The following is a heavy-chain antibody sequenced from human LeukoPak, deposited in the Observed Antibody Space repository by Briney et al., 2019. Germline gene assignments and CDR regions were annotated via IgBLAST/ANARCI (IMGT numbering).Heavy chain of an antibody. CDR1: GFTFSSYE. Sequence: PPGGSLRLSCAASGFTFSSYEMNWVRQAPGKGLEWVSYISGTDSTRYYADSVKGRFTISRDNAQNALYLQMNSLRAEDTAVYFCARDKNNRILMPRVDAFDFWGQGTMVTVSS. J-gene: IGHJ3*01. V-gene: IGHV3-48*03. CDR3: ARDKNNRILMPRVDAFDF. CDR2: ISGTDSTR. D-gene: IGHD1-14*01.